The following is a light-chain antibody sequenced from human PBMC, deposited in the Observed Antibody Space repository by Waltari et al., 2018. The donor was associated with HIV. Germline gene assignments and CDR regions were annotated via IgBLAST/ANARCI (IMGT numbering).Light chain of an antibody. CDR1: QSVLDSSNNKNC. V-gene: IGKV4-1*01. CDR3: QQYYSSLPT. Sequence: DIVMTQSPDSLVVSLGERATINCKARQSVLDSSNNKNCLGWYQQKPGQPPKLIIYWASTRESGVPDRVSGSGSGTDFNLTISSLQAEDVAVYYCQQYYSSLPTFGQGTKVESK. CDR2: WAS. J-gene: IGKJ1*01.